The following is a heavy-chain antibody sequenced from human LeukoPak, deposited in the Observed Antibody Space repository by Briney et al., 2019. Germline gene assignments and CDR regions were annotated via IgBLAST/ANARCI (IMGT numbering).Heavy chain of an antibody. CDR2: IIPIFGTA. D-gene: IGHD2-2*01. J-gene: IGHJ5*02. CDR3: ARASLYCSSTSCYFSLFDP. CDR1: GGTFSSYA. Sequence: SVKVSCKAPGGTFSSYAISWVRQAPGQGLEWMGGIIPIFGTANYAQKFQGRVTITTDESTSTAYMELSSLRSEDTAVYYCARASLYCSSTSCYFSLFDPWGQGTLVTVSS. V-gene: IGHV1-69*05.